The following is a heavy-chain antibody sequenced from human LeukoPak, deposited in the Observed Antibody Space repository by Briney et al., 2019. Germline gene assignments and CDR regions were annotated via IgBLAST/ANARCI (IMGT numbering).Heavy chain of an antibody. Sequence: SETLPLTCTVSGGSISSYYWSWIRQPPGKGLEWIGYIYYSGSTNYNPSLKSRVTISVDTSKNQFSLKLSSVTAADTAVYYCARVLLSYYYYYMDVWGKGITVTVSS. D-gene: IGHD2-21*01. CDR2: IYYSGST. CDR1: GGSISSYY. V-gene: IGHV4-59*12. CDR3: ARVLLSYYYYYMDV. J-gene: IGHJ6*03.